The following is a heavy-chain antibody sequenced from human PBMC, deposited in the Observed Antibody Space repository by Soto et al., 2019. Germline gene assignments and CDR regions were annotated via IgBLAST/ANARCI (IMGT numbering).Heavy chain of an antibody. D-gene: IGHD2-2*01. V-gene: IGHV3-21*01. CDR1: GVTFCSYS. CDR2: IGSGSTYI. J-gene: IGHJ4*02. CDR3: ARVYQLFDY. Sequence: WGSPRLSCAACGVTFCSYSMNGVRQAPGKGLEWVSSIGSGSTYIHYADSVKGRFTISRDNAKNSLYLRMNSLRAEDTAVYYCARVYQLFDYWGQGTLVTVSS.